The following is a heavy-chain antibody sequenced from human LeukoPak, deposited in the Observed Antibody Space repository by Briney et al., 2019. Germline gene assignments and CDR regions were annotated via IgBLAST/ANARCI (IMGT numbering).Heavy chain of an antibody. CDR2: ISYDGSNK. V-gene: IGHV3-30*09. CDR1: GFIFSSYA. CDR3: ARDYYDSSGYYPLGYFDY. Sequence: PGGSLRLSCAASGFIFSSYAMHWVRQAPGKGLEWVAVISYDGSNKYYADSVKGRFAISRDNSKNTLYLQMNSLRAEDTAVYYCARDYYDSSGYYPLGYFDYWGQGTLVTVSS. D-gene: IGHD3-22*01. J-gene: IGHJ4*02.